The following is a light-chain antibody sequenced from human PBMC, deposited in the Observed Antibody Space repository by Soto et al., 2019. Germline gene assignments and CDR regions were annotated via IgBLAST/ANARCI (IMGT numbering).Light chain of an antibody. V-gene: IGKV1-12*01. Sequence: DIQMTQSPSSVSASVGDRATITCRASQAISRWLVWYQQKPGKAPKLLIYGAYSLQSGVPSRFSGSGSGTDFTLTISSLQPEDFATYYCQQANSFPLTFGGGTKVELK. CDR3: QQANSFPLT. J-gene: IGKJ4*01. CDR1: QAISRW. CDR2: GAY.